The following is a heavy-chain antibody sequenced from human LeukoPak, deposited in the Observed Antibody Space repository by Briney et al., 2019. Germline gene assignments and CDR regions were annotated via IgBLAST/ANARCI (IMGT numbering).Heavy chain of an antibody. D-gene: IGHD3-22*01. CDR2: IYPGDSET. CDR3: ARLDEDFYYDGSGYNF. CDR1: GYMFTNYR. J-gene: IGHJ4*02. V-gene: IGHV5-51*01. Sequence: GESLKISCRASGYMFTNYRIAWVRQMPGRGLEWMGIIYPGDSETTYSPSFQGQVTISVDQAINTAYLQWRTLKTSDTAMYYCARLDEDFYYDGSGYNFWGQGTLVTVSS.